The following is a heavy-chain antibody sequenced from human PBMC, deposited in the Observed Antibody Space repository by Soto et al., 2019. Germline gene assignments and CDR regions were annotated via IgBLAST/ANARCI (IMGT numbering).Heavy chain of an antibody. CDR1: GYPVISYG. Sequence: ASVKVSCKASGYPVISYGISWLRQAPVQGLEWMGWISGYNGNTDCPQDLQEIVAMTTDTSARTDYIDLRSLGSDDKAVYYCARDQAVWTDNYPLFDYSGQGSLVTVPS. D-gene: IGHD3-9*01. J-gene: IGHJ4*02. CDR3: ARDQAVWTDNYPLFDY. V-gene: IGHV1-18*01. CDR2: ISGYNGNT.